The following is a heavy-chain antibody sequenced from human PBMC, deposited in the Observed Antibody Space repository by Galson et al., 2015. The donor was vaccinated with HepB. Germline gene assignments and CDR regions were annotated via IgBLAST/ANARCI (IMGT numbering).Heavy chain of an antibody. Sequence: SLRLSCAASGFTFSSYAFHWVRQAPGKGLEWVAVISYDGSNKNYADSVEGRFTISRDESRHTLHLQMNSLRAEDTAIYYCARDKDPSRSWVDGLIYYGLAVWGQGTTVTVSS. CDR2: ISYDGSNK. CDR1: GFTFSSYA. V-gene: IGHV3-30*04. J-gene: IGHJ6*02. CDR3: ARDKDPSRSWVDGLIYYGLAV. D-gene: IGHD6-13*01.